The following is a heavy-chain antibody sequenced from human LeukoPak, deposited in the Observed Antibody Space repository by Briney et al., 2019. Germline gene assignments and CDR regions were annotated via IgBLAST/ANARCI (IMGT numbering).Heavy chain of an antibody. J-gene: IGHJ4*02. V-gene: IGHV1-58*02. D-gene: IGHD7-27*01. CDR2: IVVGSGNT. CDR1: GFTFTSSA. CDR3: AAAEVLGIPLFDY. Sequence: SVKVSCKASGFTFTSSAIQWVRQARGQRLGWIGWIVVGSGNTNYAQKFQERVTITRDMSTSTAYMELSSLRSEDTAVYYCAAAEVLGIPLFDYWGQGTLVTVSS.